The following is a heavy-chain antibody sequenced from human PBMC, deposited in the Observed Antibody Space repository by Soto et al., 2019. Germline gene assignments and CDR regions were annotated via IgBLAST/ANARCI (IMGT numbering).Heavy chain of an antibody. CDR3: ARARGYSTNWFDP. CDR1: GGSISSGGYY. J-gene: IGHJ5*02. CDR2: IYYSGST. Sequence: SETLSLTCTVSGGSISSGGYYWSWIRQHPGKGLEWIGYIYYSGSTYYNPSLKSRVTISVDTSKNQFSLKLSSVTAADTAVYYCARARGYSTNWFDPWGQGTLVTVSS. V-gene: IGHV4-31*03. D-gene: IGHD5-18*01.